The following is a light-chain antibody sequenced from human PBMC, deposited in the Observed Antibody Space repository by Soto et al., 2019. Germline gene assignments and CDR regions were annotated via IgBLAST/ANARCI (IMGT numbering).Light chain of an antibody. CDR2: GAS. Sequence: EIVLTQSPGTLSLSPGERATLSCRASQSVSSTYLAWYQQKPGQAPRLLLYGASSRATGIPVRFSGSGSGTDCTLTISRLEPEDFAVYYWQQYGRSPPYTFGQGTKLEIK. CDR1: QSVSSTY. J-gene: IGKJ2*01. CDR3: QQYGRSPPYT. V-gene: IGKV3-20*01.